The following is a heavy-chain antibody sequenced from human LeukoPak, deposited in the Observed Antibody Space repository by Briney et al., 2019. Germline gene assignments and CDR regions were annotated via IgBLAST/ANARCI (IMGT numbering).Heavy chain of an antibody. CDR1: GFTFVSYA. J-gene: IGHJ4*02. D-gene: IGHD5-18*01. V-gene: IGHV3-23*01. CDR3: AKALDTYGYMRFDF. CDR2: INGGGDTT. Sequence: GGSLRLSCAASGFTFVSYAMTWVRQAPGKGLEWVSAINGGGDTTYYADSVKGRFTVSRDKSKNTMYLQMNSLRAEDTALYYCAKALDTYGYMRFDFWGQGTLVTVSS.